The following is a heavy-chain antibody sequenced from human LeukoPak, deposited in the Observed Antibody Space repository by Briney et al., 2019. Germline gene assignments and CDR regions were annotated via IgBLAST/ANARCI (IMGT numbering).Heavy chain of an antibody. CDR2: INAGNGNT. J-gene: IGHJ4*02. Sequence: GASVKVSCKASGYTFTSYAMHWVRQAPGQRLEWMGWINAGNGNTKYSQKFQGRVTITRDTSASTAYMELSSLRSEDTAVYYCARDSIAAAGSLVYWGQGTLVTVSS. CDR1: GYTFTSYA. V-gene: IGHV1-3*01. D-gene: IGHD6-13*01. CDR3: ARDSIAAAGSLVY.